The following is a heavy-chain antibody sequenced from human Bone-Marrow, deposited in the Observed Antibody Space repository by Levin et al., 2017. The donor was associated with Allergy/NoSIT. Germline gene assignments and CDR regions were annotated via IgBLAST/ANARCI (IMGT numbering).Heavy chain of an antibody. J-gene: IGHJ6*03. V-gene: IGHV3-48*01. Sequence: GGSLRLSCVASGFAFRSYSMNWVRQAPGKGLEGLAYIAVTGSPTFYSGSVKGRFTISRDDGKNSLHLPLNGVRADDTAVYFCAIDSSPYPVVHYHMDVWGKGTTLTVS. CDR3: AIDSSPYPVVHYHMDV. CDR2: IAVTGSPT. CDR1: GFAFRSYS. D-gene: IGHD1-1*01.